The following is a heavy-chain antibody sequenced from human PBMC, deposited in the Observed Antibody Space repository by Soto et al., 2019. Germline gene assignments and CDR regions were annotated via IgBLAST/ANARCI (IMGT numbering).Heavy chain of an antibody. Sequence: QITLKVSGPTLVKPTQTLTLTCTVSGFSLTANGVGVAWIRQPPGQALQWLALIYWDGDRRYSPSLKSRLSISMDTTKTQVVLRMTHLAPGDTATYYCADSVYFEDWGPGIRVTVPS. CDR2: IYWDGDR. J-gene: IGHJ4*02. CDR3: ADSVYFED. V-gene: IGHV2-5*02. CDR1: GFSLTANGVG.